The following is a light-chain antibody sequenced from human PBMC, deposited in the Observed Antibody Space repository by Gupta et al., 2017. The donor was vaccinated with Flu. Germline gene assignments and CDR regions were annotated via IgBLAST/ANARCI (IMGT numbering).Light chain of an antibody. Sequence: TNSCTGTSSVIGTFDLVSWYQQHPDKAPKLLIYEVKKRPSGVTDRFSGSKSGNTASLTIARLQTEDEGDYYCCSYGRSTTFAIFGGGTKLTVL. J-gene: IGLJ2*01. CDR3: CSYGRSTTFAI. V-gene: IGLV2-23*02. CDR2: EVK. CDR1: SSVIGTFDL.